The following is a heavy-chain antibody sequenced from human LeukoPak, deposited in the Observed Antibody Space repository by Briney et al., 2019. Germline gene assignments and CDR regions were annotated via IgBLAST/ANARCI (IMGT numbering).Heavy chain of an antibody. Sequence: ASVKVSCKASGYTFTSYSMNWVRQAPGQGLEWLGWINTNTGNPTYAQGFTGRFVFSLDTSVNTAYLQISSLKAEDTAVYYCARDGPSSSWYGRPNYYYYMDVWGKGTTVTISS. V-gene: IGHV7-4-1*02. D-gene: IGHD6-13*01. CDR2: INTNTGNP. J-gene: IGHJ6*03. CDR3: ARDGPSSSWYGRPNYYYYMDV. CDR1: GYTFTSYS.